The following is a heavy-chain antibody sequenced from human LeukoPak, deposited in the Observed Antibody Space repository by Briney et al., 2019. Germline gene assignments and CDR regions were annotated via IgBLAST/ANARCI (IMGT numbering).Heavy chain of an antibody. D-gene: IGHD3-10*01. CDR2: ISAYNGNT. V-gene: IGHV1-18*01. J-gene: IGHJ5*02. CDR1: GYTFTSYG. Sequence: GASVKVSCKASGYTFTSYGISWVRQAPGQGLEWMGWISAYNGNTNYAQKLQGRVTMTTDTSTSTAYMELRSLRSDDTAVYYCARDYSTMGWGGNWFDPWGQGTLVTVSS. CDR3: ARDYSTMGWGGNWFDP.